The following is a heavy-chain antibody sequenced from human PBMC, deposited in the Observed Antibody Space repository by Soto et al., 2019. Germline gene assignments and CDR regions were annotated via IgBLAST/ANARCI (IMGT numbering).Heavy chain of an antibody. CDR2: IYYSGST. Sequence: QVQLQESGPGLVKPSQTLSLTCTVSGGSISSGGYYWSWIRQHPGKGLEWIGYIYYSGSTYYNPSLKSRVTISVDTSKNQFSLKLSSVTAADTAVYYCATTYYYDSSGYSAGDYWGQGTLVTVSS. D-gene: IGHD3-22*01. CDR1: GGSISSGGYY. J-gene: IGHJ4*02. CDR3: ATTYYYDSSGYSAGDY. V-gene: IGHV4-31*03.